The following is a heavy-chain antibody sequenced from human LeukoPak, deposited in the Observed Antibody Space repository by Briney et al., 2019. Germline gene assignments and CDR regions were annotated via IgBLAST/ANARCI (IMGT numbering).Heavy chain of an antibody. CDR1: GFTFSSYS. J-gene: IGHJ4*02. CDR3: VGPIFGVVIPDY. D-gene: IGHD3-3*01. CDR2: ISSSSSYI. V-gene: IGHV3-21*01. Sequence: PGGSLRLSCAASGFTFSSYSMNWVRQAPGKGLEWVSSISSSSSYIYYADSVKGRFTISRDNAKNSLYLQMNSLRAEDTAVYYCVGPIFGVVIPDYWGQGTLVTVSS.